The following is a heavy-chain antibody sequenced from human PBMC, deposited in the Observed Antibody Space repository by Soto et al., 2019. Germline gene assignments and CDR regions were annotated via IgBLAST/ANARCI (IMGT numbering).Heavy chain of an antibody. V-gene: IGHV4-59*12. J-gene: IGHJ4*02. CDR1: GRSITSYY. Sequence: QVVLQESGPGLVKPSETLSLTCSVSGRSITSYYWSWVRQPPGKGLEWIGYIYDNGITSQNPSLKSRVTMSADTSQNQFSLKLTSVTGADTAVYYCARTYDSNGYANEFGSWCQGILVTVTS. D-gene: IGHD3-22*01. CDR3: ARTYDSNGYANEFGS. CDR2: IYDNGIT.